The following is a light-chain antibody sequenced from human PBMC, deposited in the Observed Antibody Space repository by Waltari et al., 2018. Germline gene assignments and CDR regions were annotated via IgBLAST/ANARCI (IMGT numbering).Light chain of an antibody. CDR1: HSVGTY. J-gene: IGKJ2*01. Sequence: EIVLTQSPATLSLSPGETATLSCRASHSVGTYLAWYQQRPGQTPRLLIYDASNRATGIPGRFRGSGSGTEFTLTISSLEPEDFAVYYCQQRSDWTPHTFGQGARLEIK. CDR2: DAS. CDR3: QQRSDWTPHT. V-gene: IGKV3-11*01.